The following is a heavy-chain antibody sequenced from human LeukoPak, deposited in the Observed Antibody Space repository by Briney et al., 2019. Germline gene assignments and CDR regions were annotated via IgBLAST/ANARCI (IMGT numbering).Heavy chain of an antibody. J-gene: IGHJ5*01. D-gene: IGHD2-21*01. Sequence: SETLSLTCTVSGGSISGYYWSWIRQTPGQAPEWIGYIHSTGTTDYHPSLRRRVTISVDTSKNQFSLKLNSVTAADTAVYYCARHDEDCNGQYCFPLSFDSWGQGALVTVSS. CDR3: ARHDEDCNGQYCFPLSFDS. V-gene: IGHV4-59*08. CDR2: IHSTGTT. CDR1: GGSISGYY.